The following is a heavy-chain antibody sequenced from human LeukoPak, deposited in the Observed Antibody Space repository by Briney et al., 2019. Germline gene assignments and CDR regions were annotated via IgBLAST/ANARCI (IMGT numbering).Heavy chain of an antibody. J-gene: IGHJ4*02. CDR1: GFTFSSYS. CDR2: ISSSSSYI. CDR3: ARDAYDFWSGYPQYYFDY. V-gene: IGHV3-21*01. Sequence: GGSLRLSCAASGFTFSSYSMNWVRQAPGKGLEWVSSISSSSSYIYYADSVKGRFTISRDNAKNSLYLQMNSLRAEDTAVYYCARDAYDFWSGYPQYYFDYWGQGTLVTVFS. D-gene: IGHD3-3*01.